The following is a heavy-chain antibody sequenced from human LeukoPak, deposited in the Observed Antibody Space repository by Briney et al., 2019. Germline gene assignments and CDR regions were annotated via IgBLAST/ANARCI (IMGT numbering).Heavy chain of an antibody. CDR2: INHSGST. J-gene: IGHJ5*02. D-gene: IGHD3-9*01. CDR1: GGSFSGYY. Sequence: SETLSLTCAVYGGSFSGYYWSWIRQPPGKGLGWIGEINHSGSTNYNPSLKSRVTISVDTSKNQFSLKLSSVTAADTAVYYCAKGPTRYFDWLSYFDPWGQGTLVTVSS. CDR3: AKGPTRYFDWLSYFDP. V-gene: IGHV4-34*01.